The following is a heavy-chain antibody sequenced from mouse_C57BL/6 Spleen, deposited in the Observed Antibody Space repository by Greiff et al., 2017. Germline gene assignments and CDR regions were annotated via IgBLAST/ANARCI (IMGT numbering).Heavy chain of an antibody. J-gene: IGHJ2*01. Sequence: EVKVVESGPELVKPGASVKIPCKASGYTFTDYNMDWVKQSHGKSLEWIGDINPNNGGTIYNQKFKGKATLTVDKSSSTAYMELRSLTSEDTAVYYCARRAYYFDYWGQGTTLTVSS. CDR3: ARRAYYFDY. V-gene: IGHV1-18*01. CDR1: GYTFTDYN. D-gene: IGHD6-1*01. CDR2: INPNNGGT.